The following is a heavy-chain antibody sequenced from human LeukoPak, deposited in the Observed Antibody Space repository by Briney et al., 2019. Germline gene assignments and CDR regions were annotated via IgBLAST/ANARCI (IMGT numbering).Heavy chain of an antibody. Sequence: PGGSLRLSCAASGFTFSSYAMSWVRQAPGKGLEWVSAIGGSGGSTYYADSVRGRFTISRDNSKNTLYLQVSSLRAEDTAVYYCAKDLYLWYFDYWGQGTLVTVSS. J-gene: IGHJ4*02. CDR1: GFTFSSYA. CDR3: AKDLYLWYFDY. V-gene: IGHV3-23*01. CDR2: IGGSGGST. D-gene: IGHD2-2*01.